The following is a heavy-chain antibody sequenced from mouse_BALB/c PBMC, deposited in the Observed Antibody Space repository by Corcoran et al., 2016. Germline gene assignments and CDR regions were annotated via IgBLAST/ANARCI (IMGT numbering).Heavy chain of an antibody. D-gene: IGHD2-1*01. CDR2: IDPANGNT. CDR3: AREGYGNYVDFDY. CDR1: GFNIKDTY. J-gene: IGHJ2*01. V-gene: IGHV14-3*02. Sequence: EVQLQQSGAELVKPGASVKLSCTASGFNIKDTYMHWVKQRPEQGLEWIGRIDPANGNTKYDPKFQGKATITADTPSNTAYLQLSSLTSEDTAVYYCAREGYGNYVDFDYWGQGTTLTVSS.